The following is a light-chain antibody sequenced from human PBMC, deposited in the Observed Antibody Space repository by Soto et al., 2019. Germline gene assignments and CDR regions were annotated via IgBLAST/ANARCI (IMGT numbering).Light chain of an antibody. V-gene: IGLV2-14*01. Sequence: QSVLTQPASVSGSPGQSITISCTGTSSDVGGYNYVSWYQQHPGKAPKLMIYDVTNRPSGVSDRFSGSKSGNTASLTISGLQAEDEADYYCTSYTSGSTTYVFVTVTKVTVL. CDR2: DVT. J-gene: IGLJ1*01. CDR1: SSDVGGYNY. CDR3: TSYTSGSTTYV.